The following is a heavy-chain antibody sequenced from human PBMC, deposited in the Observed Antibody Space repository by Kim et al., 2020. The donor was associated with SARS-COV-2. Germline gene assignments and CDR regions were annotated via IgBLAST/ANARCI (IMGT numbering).Heavy chain of an antibody. CDR1: GYTFTSYA. Sequence: ASVKVSCKASGYTFTSYAMHWVRQAPGQRLEWMGWINAGNGNTKYSQKFQGRVTITRDTSASTAYMELSSLRSEDTAVYYCASLITMVQGVIVQGDYWGQGTLVTVSS. D-gene: IGHD3-10*01. CDR2: INAGNGNT. V-gene: IGHV1-3*01. CDR3: ASLITMVQGVIVQGDY. J-gene: IGHJ4*02.